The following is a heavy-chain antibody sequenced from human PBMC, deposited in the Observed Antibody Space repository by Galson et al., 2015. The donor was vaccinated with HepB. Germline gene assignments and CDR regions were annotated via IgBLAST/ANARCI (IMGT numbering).Heavy chain of an antibody. CDR2: INPSGGST. D-gene: IGHD1-26*01. J-gene: IGHJ6*02. V-gene: IGHV1-46*01. CDR1: GYTFTSYY. Sequence: SVKVSCKASGYTFTSYYMHWVRQAPGQGLEWMGIINPSGGSTSYAQKFQGRVTMTRDTSTDTAYMELSSLRSEDTAVYYCATVSRGSAYGMDVWGQGTTVTVSS. CDR3: ATVSRGSAYGMDV.